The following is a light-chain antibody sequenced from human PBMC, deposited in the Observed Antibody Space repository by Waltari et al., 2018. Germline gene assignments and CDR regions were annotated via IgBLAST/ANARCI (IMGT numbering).Light chain of an antibody. J-gene: IGKJ3*01. V-gene: IGKV3-11*01. Sequence: EIVLTQSPAPLSLSPGARATLSCRASQSVSSNLAWYQQKPGQAPRLLIYDASNRATGIPARFSGSGSGTDFTLTISSLEPEDFAVYYCQQRGDWSRTFGPGTKVEIK. CDR3: QQRGDWSRT. CDR1: QSVSSN. CDR2: DAS.